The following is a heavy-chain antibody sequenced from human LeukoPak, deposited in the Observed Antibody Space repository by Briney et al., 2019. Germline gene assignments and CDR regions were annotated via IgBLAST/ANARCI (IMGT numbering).Heavy chain of an antibody. V-gene: IGHV4-39*07. Sequence: PSETLSLTCTVSGGSISSSSYYWSWIRQPPGKGLEWIGEINHSGSTNYNPSLKSRVTISVDTSKNQFSLKLSSVTAADTAVYYCARGALTKVWGRKKGTDVWGKGTTVIVSS. D-gene: IGHD3-16*01. CDR1: GGSISSSSYY. J-gene: IGHJ6*04. CDR3: ARGALTKVWGRKKGTDV. CDR2: INHSGST.